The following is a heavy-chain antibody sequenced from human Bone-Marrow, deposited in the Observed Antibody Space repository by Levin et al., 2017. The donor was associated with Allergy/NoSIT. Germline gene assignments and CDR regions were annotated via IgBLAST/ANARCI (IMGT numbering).Heavy chain of an antibody. V-gene: IGHV3-66*01. Sequence: GESLKISCAASGFTVSSNYMSWVRQAPGKGLEWVSVIYSGGSTYYADSVKGRFTISRDNSKNTLYLQMNSLRAEDTAVYYCARVRGYSSGSGAFDIWGQGTMVTVSS. CDR2: IYSGGST. J-gene: IGHJ3*02. CDR1: GFTVSSNY. CDR3: ARVRGYSSGSGAFDI. D-gene: IGHD6-19*01.